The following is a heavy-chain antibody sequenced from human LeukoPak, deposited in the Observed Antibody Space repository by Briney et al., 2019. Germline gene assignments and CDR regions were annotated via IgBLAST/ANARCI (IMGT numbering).Heavy chain of an antibody. CDR3: ARVEYAMRAIDY. V-gene: IGHV3-21*01. CDR2: ISSSSSYI. CDR1: GFTFSGYS. D-gene: IGHD2-8*01. Sequence: GGSLRLSCAASGFTFSGYSMNWVRQAPGKGLEWVSSISSSSSYIYYADSVKGRFTISRDNAKNSLYLQMNSLRAEDTAVYYCARVEYAMRAIDYWGQGTLVTVSS. J-gene: IGHJ4*02.